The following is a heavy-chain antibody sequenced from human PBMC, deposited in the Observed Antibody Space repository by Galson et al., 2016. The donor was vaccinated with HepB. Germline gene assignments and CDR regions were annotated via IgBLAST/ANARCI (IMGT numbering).Heavy chain of an antibody. V-gene: IGHV3-23*01. J-gene: IGHJ1*01. CDR2: ISGSGDTT. CDR3: ANQDCSGGSCYDGYFQH. CDR1: GFTFSSYA. D-gene: IGHD2-15*01. Sequence: SLRLSCAASGFTFSSYAMSWVRQAPGKGLEWVSGISGSGDTTYYADSVKGRFSISRDNSKNTLYLKMNSLRAEDTAIYYCANQDCSGGSCYDGYFQHWGQGTLVTVSS.